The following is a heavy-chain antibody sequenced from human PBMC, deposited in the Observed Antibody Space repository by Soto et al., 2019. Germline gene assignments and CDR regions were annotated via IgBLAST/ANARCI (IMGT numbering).Heavy chain of an antibody. CDR3: ARHGLGMVRGVGYYYYGMDV. V-gene: IGHV4-39*01. CDR1: GDSIRSSSYY. CDR2: IYYSGST. J-gene: IGHJ6*02. D-gene: IGHD3-10*01. Sequence: HSDTMSLASTVSGDSIRSSSYYWGWIRQPPGKGLEWIGSIYYSGSTYYNPSLKSRVTISVDTSKNQFSLKLSSVTAADTAVYYCARHGLGMVRGVGYYYYGMDVWGQGTTVTVSS.